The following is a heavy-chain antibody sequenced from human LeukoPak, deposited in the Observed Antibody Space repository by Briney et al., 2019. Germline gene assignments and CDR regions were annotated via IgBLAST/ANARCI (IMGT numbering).Heavy chain of an antibody. Sequence: GGSLRLSCAASEFTFSKYAMNRVRQAPRKGLEWVSGINGSGVITFYADSVKGRFTISRDNSKNTLYLQMNSLRAEDTAIYYCAKDSSQGGDYFDSWGQGTLVTVSS. V-gene: IGHV3-23*01. J-gene: IGHJ4*02. CDR3: AKDSSQGGDYFDS. D-gene: IGHD3-16*01. CDR1: EFTFSKYA. CDR2: INGSGVIT.